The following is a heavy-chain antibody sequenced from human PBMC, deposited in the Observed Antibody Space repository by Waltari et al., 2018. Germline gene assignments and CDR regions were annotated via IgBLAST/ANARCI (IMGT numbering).Heavy chain of an antibody. V-gene: IGHV4-61*01. CDR3: ARGAGAVAGHTYFDY. J-gene: IGHJ4*02. CDR2: IYYSGST. CDR1: GGSVHRASYS. Sequence: QVQLQESGPGLVQPPETLSLPCTVPGGSVHRASYSRTWLRQPPGKGLEWIAYIYYSGSTNYNPSLKSRVTISVDTSKNQFSLNLYSVTAADTAVYYCARGAGAVAGHTYFDYWGQGTLVTVSS. D-gene: IGHD6-19*01.